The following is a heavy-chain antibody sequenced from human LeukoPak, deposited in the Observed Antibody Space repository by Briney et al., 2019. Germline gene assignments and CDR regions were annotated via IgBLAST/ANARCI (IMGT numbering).Heavy chain of an antibody. CDR2: IYSGGTT. CDR3: ARDKFRGYFDY. D-gene: IGHD3-10*01. CDR1: EFTVSTNY. Sequence: GGSLRLSCAASEFTVSTNYMNWVRQAPGKGLEWVSAIYSGGTTYYADSVKGRFTISRDTSKNTLYLQMNSLRAEDTAVYYCARDKFRGYFDYWGQGTLSPSPQ. V-gene: IGHV3-66*01. J-gene: IGHJ4*02.